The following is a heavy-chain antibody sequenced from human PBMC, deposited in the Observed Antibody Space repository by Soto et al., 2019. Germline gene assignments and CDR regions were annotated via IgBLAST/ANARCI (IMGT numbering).Heavy chain of an antibody. Sequence: PGGSLRLSCAASGFTFSSYWMSWVRQAPGKGLEWVANIKQDGSEKYYVDSVKGRFTISRDNAKNSLYLQMNSLRAEDTAVYYCERNHYCSSTSCYRGNWFDPWGQGTLVTVSS. CDR1: GFTFSSYW. D-gene: IGHD2-2*01. J-gene: IGHJ5*02. V-gene: IGHV3-7*01. CDR3: ERNHYCSSTSCYRGNWFDP. CDR2: IKQDGSEK.